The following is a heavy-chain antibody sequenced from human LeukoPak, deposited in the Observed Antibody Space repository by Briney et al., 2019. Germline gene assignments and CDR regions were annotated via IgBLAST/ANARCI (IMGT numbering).Heavy chain of an antibody. CDR2: MNPNSGNP. CDR3: ARDRSNYPSDVAFDI. Sequence: ASVKVSCKASGYTFTSYNITWVRQAPGQGLEWMGRMNPNSGNPVYAQKFQGRLTMTRNTSISTANMELSSLRSEDTAVYYCARDRSNYPSDVAFDIWGRGTMVAVSS. J-gene: IGHJ3*02. D-gene: IGHD4-11*01. V-gene: IGHV1-8*01. CDR1: GYTFTSYN.